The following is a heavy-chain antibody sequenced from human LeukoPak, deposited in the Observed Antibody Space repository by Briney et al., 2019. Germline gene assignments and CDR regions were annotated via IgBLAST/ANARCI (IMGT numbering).Heavy chain of an antibody. V-gene: IGHV3-30-3*01. D-gene: IGHD2-21*01. CDR3: ARERQDTILHSGDFDI. Sequence: GRSLRLSCAASGFTFSTYFMHWVRQAPGKGLEWVADIASDGSHTFYVESVKGRFTISRDNSKNTLYLQMNSLRAEDTAVYFCARERQDTILHSGDFDIWGQGTMVTVSS. CDR1: GFTFSTYF. J-gene: IGHJ3*02. CDR2: IASDGSHT.